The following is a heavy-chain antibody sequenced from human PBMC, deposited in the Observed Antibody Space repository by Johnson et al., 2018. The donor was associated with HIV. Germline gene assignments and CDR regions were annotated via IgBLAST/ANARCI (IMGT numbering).Heavy chain of an antibody. CDR2: ISRNGGST. CDR3: VRRFYDSSAFDI. D-gene: IGHD3-22*01. V-gene: IGHV3-64*01. Sequence: VQLVESGGGLVQPGGSLRLSCAASGFTFSSYAMHWVRQAPGKGLEYVSAISRNGGSTYYANSVKGRFTISRDNSRNTLFLQMNSLRAEDTGVYYCVRRFYDSSAFDIWGQGTLVTVSS. CDR1: GFTFSSYA. J-gene: IGHJ3*02.